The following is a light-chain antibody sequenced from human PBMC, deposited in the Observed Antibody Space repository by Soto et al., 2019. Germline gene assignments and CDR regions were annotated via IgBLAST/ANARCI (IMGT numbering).Light chain of an antibody. J-gene: IGLJ2*01. V-gene: IGLV2-8*01. CDR2: DVS. Sequence: QSALTQPPSASGSPGQSVTISCTGTSSDVGGYNYVSWYQQHPGKAPKLMIYDVSKRPSGVPDRFSGSKSGNTASLTVSGLRAEDEADYYCSSYAGSNGVLFGGGTKLTVL. CDR3: SSYAGSNGVL. CDR1: SSDVGGYNY.